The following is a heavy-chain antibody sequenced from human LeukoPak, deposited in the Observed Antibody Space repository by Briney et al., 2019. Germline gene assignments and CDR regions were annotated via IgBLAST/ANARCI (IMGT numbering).Heavy chain of an antibody. Sequence: SESLSLICTFSGGSIRSHYWSWTRHPPGKGLEGSGYIYYSGSTNYNPSRNSRVTISVDASKNHFSLKLSSVTAADTAVYYCARGRGYCSSTSCSTGYYYYMDVWGKGTTVTVSS. V-gene: IGHV4-59*11. D-gene: IGHD2-2*01. J-gene: IGHJ6*03. CDR1: GGSIRSHY. CDR2: IYYSGST. CDR3: ARGRGYCSSTSCSTGYYYYMDV.